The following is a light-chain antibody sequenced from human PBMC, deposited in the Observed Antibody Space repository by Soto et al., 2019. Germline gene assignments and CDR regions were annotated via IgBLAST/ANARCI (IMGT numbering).Light chain of an antibody. CDR2: EDN. V-gene: IGLV6-57*01. CDR1: SGSIASNY. J-gene: IGLJ2*01. CDR3: QSSDSDTVI. Sequence: NFMLTQPHSVSESPGQTVTISCTRSSGSIASNYVQWYQQRPGSSPTIVIYEDNQRPSGVPDRFSGSIDSSSSSASLTISGLKSEDEADYYCQSSDSDTVIFGGGTKLTVL.